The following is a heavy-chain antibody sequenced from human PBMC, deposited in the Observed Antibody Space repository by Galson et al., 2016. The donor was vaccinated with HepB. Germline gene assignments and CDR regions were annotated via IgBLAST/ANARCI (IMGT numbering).Heavy chain of an antibody. CDR3: ARRVERKLYTTSTGRGIWDYYYYMDV. CDR2: VSYSGST. Sequence: ETLSLTCTVSGGSVSGGSIHRSDYTWGWVRRAPGKGLEWIGSVSYSGSTYNNPSLKSRVTISVDTSKEQFSLKVRSVTAADTAVYYCARRVERKLYTTSTGRGIWDYYYYMDVWGTGTTVVVS. D-gene: IGHD1-26*01. V-gene: IGHV4-39*01. J-gene: IGHJ6*03. CDR1: GGSIHRSDYT.